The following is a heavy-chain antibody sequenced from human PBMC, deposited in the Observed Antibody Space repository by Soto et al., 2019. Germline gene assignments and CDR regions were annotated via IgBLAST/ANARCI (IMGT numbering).Heavy chain of an antibody. CDR2: IDSSGGTI. Sequence: PGGSLRLSCAASGFTFSSYEMNWVRQAPGKGLEWVSNIDSSGGTIYYADSVKGRFTISRDNAKNSLYLQMNSLRVEDTAVYYCASLWGRQLWLPPPWGQGTQVTVSS. CDR1: GFTFSSYE. J-gene: IGHJ5*02. D-gene: IGHD5-18*01. CDR3: ASLWGRQLWLPPP. V-gene: IGHV3-48*03.